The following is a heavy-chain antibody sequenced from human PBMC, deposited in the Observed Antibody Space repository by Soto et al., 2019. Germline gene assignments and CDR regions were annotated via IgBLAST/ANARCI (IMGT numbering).Heavy chain of an antibody. V-gene: IGHV4-59*01. D-gene: IGHD3-16*01. CDR3: ARAPPAMIAFDI. CDR1: GGSISSYY. Sequence: SETLSLTCTVSGGSISSYYWSWIRQPPGKGLEWIGYIYYSGSTNYNPSLKSRVTISVDTFKNQFSLKLSSVTAADTAVYYCARAPPAMIAFDIWGQGTMVTVSS. J-gene: IGHJ3*02. CDR2: IYYSGST.